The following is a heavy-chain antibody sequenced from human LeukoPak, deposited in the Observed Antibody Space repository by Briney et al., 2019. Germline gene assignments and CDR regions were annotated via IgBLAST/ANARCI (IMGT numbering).Heavy chain of an antibody. CDR3: VRQGYDILTGYLLAYYFDY. V-gene: IGHV4-38-2*02. CDR2: IYHSGST. CDR1: GYSISSGYY. Sequence: PSETLSLTCTVSGYSISSGYYWGCIRQPPGKGLEWIGSIYHSGSTYYNPSLKSRVTISVDTSKNQFSLKLSSATAADTAVYYCVRQGYDILTGYLLAYYFDYWGQGTLVTVSS. D-gene: IGHD3-9*01. J-gene: IGHJ4*02.